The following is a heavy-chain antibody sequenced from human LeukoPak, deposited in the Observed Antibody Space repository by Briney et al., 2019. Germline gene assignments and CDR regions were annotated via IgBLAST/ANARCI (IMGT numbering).Heavy chain of an antibody. Sequence: PSETLSLSCTVSGGSISRAGHYWGWIRQPPGKGLGCIGSIYDSGRTHYHPSLQSRVTISVGTSKNLFSLKMSSVTAADTAVFYCARHTASGLYYFDYWGQGTLVTVSS. J-gene: IGHJ4*02. CDR2: IYDSGRT. V-gene: IGHV4-39*01. CDR1: GGSISRAGHY. D-gene: IGHD3-10*01. CDR3: ARHTASGLYYFDY.